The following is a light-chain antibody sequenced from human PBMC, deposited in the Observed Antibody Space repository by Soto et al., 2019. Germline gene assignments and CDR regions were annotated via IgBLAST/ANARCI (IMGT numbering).Light chain of an antibody. CDR1: QSISSW. CDR2: KAS. Sequence: DIQMTQSPSTLSASVGDRVTITCRASQSISSWLAWYQQKPGKAPKLLIYKASSLESGVPSRSSSSGSGTDFTLTISSLQPDDFATYYCQQYNSYPWTCGQATKVEIK. V-gene: IGKV1-5*03. CDR3: QQYNSYPWT. J-gene: IGKJ1*01.